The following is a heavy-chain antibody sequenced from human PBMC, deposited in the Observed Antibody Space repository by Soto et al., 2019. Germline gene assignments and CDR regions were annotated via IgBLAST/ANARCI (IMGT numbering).Heavy chain of an antibody. Sequence: GGSLRLSCAASGFTFSSYEMTWVRQAPGKGLEWVSYISSSGSTIYYADSVKGRFTISRDNAKNSLYLQMNSLRAEDTAVYYCARLSHSSGWYRSQGTFDYWGQGTLVTVSS. CDR2: ISSSGSTI. V-gene: IGHV3-48*03. D-gene: IGHD6-19*01. CDR3: ARLSHSSGWYRSQGTFDY. J-gene: IGHJ4*02. CDR1: GFTFSSYE.